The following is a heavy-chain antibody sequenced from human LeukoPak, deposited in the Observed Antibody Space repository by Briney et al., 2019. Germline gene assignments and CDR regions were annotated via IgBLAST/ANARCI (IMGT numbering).Heavy chain of an antibody. CDR3: ARSQWWELWSHWYFDL. J-gene: IGHJ2*01. V-gene: IGHV4-34*01. Sequence: SETLSLTCAVYGGSFSGYYWSWIRQPPGKGLEWIGEINHSGSTNYNPSLKRRVTISVDTSKNHSSLKLSSVTAADTAVYYCARSQWWELWSHWYFDLWGRGTLVTVSS. CDR2: INHSGST. D-gene: IGHD2-15*01. CDR1: GGSFSGYY.